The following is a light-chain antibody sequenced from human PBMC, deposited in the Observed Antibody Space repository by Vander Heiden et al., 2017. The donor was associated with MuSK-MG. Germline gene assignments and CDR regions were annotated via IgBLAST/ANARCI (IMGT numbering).Light chain of an antibody. J-gene: IGLJ3*02. V-gene: IGLV1-44*01. CDR3: STWDSRLDARV. CDR1: TNNIGRSS. Sequence: QSALPQEASVSGTVGQTVTLSCTGNTNNIGRSSVGWYQQISHGSPRTVMVGSSLPSGIPDRFSGSKSGTTASLTISGLRPEDEADYYCSTWDSRLDARVFGGGTKLTVL. CDR2: GSS.